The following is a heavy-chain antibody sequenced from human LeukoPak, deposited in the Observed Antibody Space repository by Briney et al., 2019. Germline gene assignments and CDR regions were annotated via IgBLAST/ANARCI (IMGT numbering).Heavy chain of an antibody. CDR2: IYYSGST. CDR3: ARTIVGAPDY. J-gene: IGHJ4*02. CDR1: GGSISSSSHC. V-gene: IGHV4-39*01. D-gene: IGHD1-26*01. Sequence: PSETLSLTCTVSGGSISSSSHCWGWIRQPPGKGLEWVGSIYYSGSTYYNPSLKSRVTISVDTSKNQFSLKLSSVTAADTAVYYCARTIVGAPDYWGQGTLVTVSS.